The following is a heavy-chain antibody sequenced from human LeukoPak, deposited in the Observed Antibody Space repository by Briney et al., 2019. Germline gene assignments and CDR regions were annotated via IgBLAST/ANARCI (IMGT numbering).Heavy chain of an antibody. V-gene: IGHV3-48*03. J-gene: IGHJ4*02. D-gene: IGHD6-13*01. CDR2: ISSSGSTI. CDR1: GFTFSSYE. Sequence: PGGSLRLSCAASGFTFSSYEMNWVRQAPGKGLEWVSYISSSGSTIYYADSVKGRFTISRDNAKNSLHLQMNSLRAEDTAVYCCANIPGYSSSWYGNWGQGTLVTVSS. CDR3: ANIPGYSSSWYGN.